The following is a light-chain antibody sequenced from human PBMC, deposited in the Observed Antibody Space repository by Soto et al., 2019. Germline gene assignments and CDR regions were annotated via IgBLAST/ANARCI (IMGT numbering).Light chain of an antibody. V-gene: IGKV3D-15*01. CDR2: GAS. J-gene: IGKJ1*01. Sequence: PGERATLSCRASQSVSSSYLVWYQQKPGQAPRLLIYGASSRATGVPDRFSGSGSGTEFTLTISSLQSEDFAVYYCQQYNNWPRTFGQGTKVDI. CDR1: QSVSSSY. CDR3: QQYNNWPRT.